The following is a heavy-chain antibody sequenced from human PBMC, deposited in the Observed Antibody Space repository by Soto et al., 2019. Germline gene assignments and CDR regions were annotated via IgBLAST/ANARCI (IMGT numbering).Heavy chain of an antibody. J-gene: IGHJ6*02. CDR2: VFSSGST. Sequence: SETLSLTCSVPGGAISSYYWSWVRQPAGKGLEWIGRVFSSGSTNYNASLKSRVTMSIDTSKNEVSLTLRSVTAADTAVYYCARVAFSHFGMDVWGPGTTVTVSS. D-gene: IGHD3-3*02. CDR3: ARVAFSHFGMDV. CDR1: GGAISSYY. V-gene: IGHV4-4*07.